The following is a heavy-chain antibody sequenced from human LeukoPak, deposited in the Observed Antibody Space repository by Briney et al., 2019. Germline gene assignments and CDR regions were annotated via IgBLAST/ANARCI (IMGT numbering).Heavy chain of an antibody. CDR2: IKQDGREK. CDR1: GFTVSSNS. V-gene: IGHV3-7*01. J-gene: IGHJ4*02. Sequence: PGGSLRLSCTVSGFTVSSNSMSWVRQAPGKGLEWVATIKQDGREKYYVDSVKGRFTISRDNAKNSLYLQMNSLRAEDTALYYCARNWGWEDYWGQGTLVTVSS. CDR3: ARNWGWEDY. D-gene: IGHD7-27*01.